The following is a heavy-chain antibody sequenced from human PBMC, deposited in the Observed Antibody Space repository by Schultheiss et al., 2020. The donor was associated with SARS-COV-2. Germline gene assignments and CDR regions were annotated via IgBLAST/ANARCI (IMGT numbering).Heavy chain of an antibody. J-gene: IGHJ4*02. V-gene: IGHV4-59*01. Sequence: SQTLSLTCAVYGGSFSGYYWGWIRQPPGKGLEWIGYIYYSGSTNYNPSLKSRVTISVDTSKNQFSLKLSSVTAADTAVYYCARRNGAYFAFDYWGQGTLVTVSS. D-gene: IGHD3-16*01. CDR1: GGSFSGYY. CDR2: IYYSGST. CDR3: ARRNGAYFAFDY.